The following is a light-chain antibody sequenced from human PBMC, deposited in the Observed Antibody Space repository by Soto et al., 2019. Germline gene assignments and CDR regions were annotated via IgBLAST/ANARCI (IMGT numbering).Light chain of an antibody. Sequence: EIVLTQSPGTLSLSPGEVAPLSCRASEGLTNSYLAWYQQKPGQAPSLLIYGASSRATGIPDRFSGSGSGTEFTLTISSLQSEDFAVYYCQQYNNWPRTFGLGTKVDIK. CDR3: QQYNNWPRT. CDR1: EGLTNSY. J-gene: IGKJ1*01. V-gene: IGKV3D-15*01. CDR2: GAS.